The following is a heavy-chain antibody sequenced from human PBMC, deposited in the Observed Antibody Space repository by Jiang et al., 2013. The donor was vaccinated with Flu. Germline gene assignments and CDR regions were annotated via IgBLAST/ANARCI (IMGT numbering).Heavy chain of an antibody. J-gene: IGHJ4*02. D-gene: IGHD3-22*01. Sequence: IKQDGSEKYYVDSVKGRFTISRDNAKNSLYLQMNSLRAEDTAVYYCARLTYYYDSSGYDYWGQGTLVTVSS. V-gene: IGHV3-7*01. CDR2: IKQDGSEK. CDR3: ARLTYYYDSSGYDY.